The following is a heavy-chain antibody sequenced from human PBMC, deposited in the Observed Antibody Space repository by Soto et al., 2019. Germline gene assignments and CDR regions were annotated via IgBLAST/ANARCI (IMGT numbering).Heavy chain of an antibody. V-gene: IGHV3-21*01. J-gene: IGHJ4*02. CDR2: ISSSSSYI. Sequence: GGSLRLSCAASGFTFSSYSMNWVRQAPGKGLEWVSSISSSSSYIYYADSVKGRFTISRDNAKNSLYLQMNSLRAEDTAVYYCARYSSGWSLALFDYWGQGTLVTVSS. CDR1: GFTFSSYS. D-gene: IGHD6-19*01. CDR3: ARYSSGWSLALFDY.